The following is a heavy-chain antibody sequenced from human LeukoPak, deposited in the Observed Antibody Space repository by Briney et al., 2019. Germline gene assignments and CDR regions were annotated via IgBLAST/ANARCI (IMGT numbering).Heavy chain of an antibody. D-gene: IGHD6-19*01. J-gene: IGHJ4*02. CDR2: IRGSGGST. V-gene: IGHV3-23*01. CDR3: AKTVGPDPYSSGWTDY. CDR1: GFTFSSYA. Sequence: PGGSLRLSCAASGFTFSSYAMSWVRQAPGKGLEWVSAIRGSGGSTYYADSVKGRFTISRDNSKNTLYLQMNSLRAEDTAVYYCAKTVGPDPYSSGWTDYWGQGTLVTVSS.